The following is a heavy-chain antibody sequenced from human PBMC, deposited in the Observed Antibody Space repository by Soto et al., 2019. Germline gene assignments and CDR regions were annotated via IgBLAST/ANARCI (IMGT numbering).Heavy chain of an antibody. V-gene: IGHV3-23*01. J-gene: IGHJ6*03. CDR3: ALREMGCSGGSCYSLHYYYYYMDV. Sequence: EVQLLESGGGLVQPGGSLRLSCAASGFTFSSYAMSWVRQAPGKGLEWVSAISGSGGSTYYADSVKGRFTIYRDNSKNTLYLQKNSLRAEDTAVYYCALREMGCSGGSCYSLHYYYYYMDVWGKGTTVTVSS. CDR2: ISGSGGST. D-gene: IGHD2-15*01. CDR1: GFTFSSYA.